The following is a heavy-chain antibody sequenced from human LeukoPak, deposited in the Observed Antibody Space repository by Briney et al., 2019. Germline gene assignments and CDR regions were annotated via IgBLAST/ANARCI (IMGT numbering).Heavy chain of an antibody. J-gene: IGHJ4*02. D-gene: IGHD5-18*01. V-gene: IGHV3-9*01. CDR3: AKDIGLRYSYGLYYFDY. CDR2: ISGNSGSI. Sequence: PGGSLRLSCAASGFIFDDYAMHWVRHAPGKGLEWASGISGNSGSIGYADSVKGRFTISRDNAKNSLYLQMNSLRAEDTALYYCAKDIGLRYSYGLYYFDYWGQGTLVTVSS. CDR1: GFIFDDYA.